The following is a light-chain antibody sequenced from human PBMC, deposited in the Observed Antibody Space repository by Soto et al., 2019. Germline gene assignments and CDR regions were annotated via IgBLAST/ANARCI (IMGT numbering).Light chain of an antibody. V-gene: IGLV1-51*01. Sequence: QSVLTQPPSVSATPGQKVTISCSGSSSNIGRHYVSWYQQVPGTAPKVLICDNDKRPSGIPDRFSGSKSGTSATLGITGLQTGDEDDYYCGTYDSGLDYWVFGGGTKLTVL. CDR1: SSNIGRHY. J-gene: IGLJ2*01. CDR3: GTYDSGLDYWV. CDR2: DND.